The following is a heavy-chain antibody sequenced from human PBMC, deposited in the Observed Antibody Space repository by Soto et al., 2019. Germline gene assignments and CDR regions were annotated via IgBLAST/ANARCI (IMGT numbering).Heavy chain of an antibody. CDR2: MNPNSGNT. CDR3: ARLSLRVVRGISYYVDY. V-gene: IGHV1-8*01. Sequence: GASVKVSCKASGYTFTSYDINWVRQATGQGLEWMGWMNPNSGNTGYAQKFQGRVTMTRNTSISTAYMELSSLRSEDTAVYYCARLSLRVVRGISYYVDYWGQGTLVTVSS. CDR1: GYTFTSYD. D-gene: IGHD3-10*01. J-gene: IGHJ4*02.